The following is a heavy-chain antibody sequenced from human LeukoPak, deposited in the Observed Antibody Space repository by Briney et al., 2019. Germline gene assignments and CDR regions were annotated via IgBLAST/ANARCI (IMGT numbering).Heavy chain of an antibody. CDR2: ISSSSSYI. D-gene: IGHD6-13*01. V-gene: IGHV3-21*01. Sequence: PGGSLRLSCAASGFTFSSYSMNWVRQAPGKGLEWVSSISSSSSYIYYADSVEGRFTISRDNAKNSLYLQMNSLRAEDTAVYYCARDFSIAAAGAFFDYWGRGTLVTVSS. CDR1: GFTFSSYS. J-gene: IGHJ4*02. CDR3: ARDFSIAAAGAFFDY.